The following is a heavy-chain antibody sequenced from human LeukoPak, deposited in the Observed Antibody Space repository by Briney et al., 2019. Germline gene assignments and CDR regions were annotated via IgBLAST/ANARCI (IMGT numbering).Heavy chain of an antibody. D-gene: IGHD2-2*01. CDR3: AKAQLGLPDY. CDR1: GFTFGDYT. V-gene: IGHV3-48*01. J-gene: IGHJ4*02. CDR2: IDISSSST. Sequence: PGGSLRLSCAASGFTFGDYTMNWVRQAPGKGLEWISYIDISSSSTYYADSVKGRFTISRDNSKNTLYLQMNSLRAEDTAVYYCAKAQLGLPDYWGQGTLVTVSS.